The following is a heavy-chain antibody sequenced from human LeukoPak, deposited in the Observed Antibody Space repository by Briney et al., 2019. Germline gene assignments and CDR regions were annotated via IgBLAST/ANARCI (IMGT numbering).Heavy chain of an antibody. Sequence: ASVKVSCKASGYTFTGYYMHWVRQAPGQGLEWMGRINPNSGGTNYAQKFQGRVTMTRDTSISTAYMELSRLRSGDTAVYYCARVGSRVAGTYYDILTEDDCFDYWGQGTLVTVSS. CDR2: INPNSGGT. CDR3: ARVGSRVAGTYYDILTEDDCFDY. J-gene: IGHJ4*02. CDR1: GYTFTGYY. V-gene: IGHV1-2*06. D-gene: IGHD3-9*01.